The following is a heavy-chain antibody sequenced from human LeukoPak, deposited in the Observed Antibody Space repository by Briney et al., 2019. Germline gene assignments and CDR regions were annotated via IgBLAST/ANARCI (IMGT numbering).Heavy chain of an antibody. D-gene: IGHD1-26*01. CDR1: GFTFSSYS. Sequence: PGGSLRLSCAASGFTFSSYSMNWVRQAPGKGLEWVSSISSSSSYIYYADSVKGRFTISRDNTKNSLYLQMNSLRAEDTAVYYCARDQGWVGFYDYWGQGTLVTVSS. CDR3: ARDQGWVGFYDY. CDR2: ISSSSSYI. J-gene: IGHJ4*02. V-gene: IGHV3-21*01.